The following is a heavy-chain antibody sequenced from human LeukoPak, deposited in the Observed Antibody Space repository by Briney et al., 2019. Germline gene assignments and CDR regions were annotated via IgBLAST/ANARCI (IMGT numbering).Heavy chain of an antibody. Sequence: SETLSLTSAVYGESFRAYYWCCLRQPPGGGLGWSWEIKHGGSINYNTSLKSRATIPVDTAKNQFSLTLSSATAAERAVYYCARYVGYCGGGSCYVSRGQYYFDYWGQGTLVTVSS. J-gene: IGHJ4*02. V-gene: IGHV4-34*01. CDR1: GESFRAYY. CDR2: IKHGGSI. D-gene: IGHD2-15*01. CDR3: ARYVGYCGGGSCYVSRGQYYFDY.